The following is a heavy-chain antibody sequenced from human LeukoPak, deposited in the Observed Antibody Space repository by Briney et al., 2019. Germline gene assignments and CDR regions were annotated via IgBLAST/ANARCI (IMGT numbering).Heavy chain of an antibody. Sequence: GGSLRLSCTASGFTFGDHLMSWFRQAPGKGLEWIGFISGGTTEYAASVKGRLTISRDDSTSIAYLQMNSLTTEDTAVYYCSRGSGWLSVYWGQGTLVTVSS. CDR1: GFTFGDHL. V-gene: IGHV3-49*03. J-gene: IGHJ4*02. CDR3: SRGSGWLSVY. D-gene: IGHD6-19*01. CDR2: ISGGTT.